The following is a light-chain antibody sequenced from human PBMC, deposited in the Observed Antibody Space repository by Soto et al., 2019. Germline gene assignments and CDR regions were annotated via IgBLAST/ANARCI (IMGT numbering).Light chain of an antibody. CDR1: QRITTY. V-gene: IGKV1-39*01. J-gene: IGKJ2*01. CDR3: QQTYSTPYT. CDR2: TSG. Sequence: HMSQSPSSLSASVGDRITVTCRASQRITTYVNWYQLKPGEAPKLLISTSGTLQRGVPSRFSGSGSGTDFTLTITRLQPADFATYFCQQTYSTPYTFGQGTKLEIK.